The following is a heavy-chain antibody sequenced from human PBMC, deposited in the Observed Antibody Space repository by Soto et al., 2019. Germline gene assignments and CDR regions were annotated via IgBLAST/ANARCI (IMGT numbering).Heavy chain of an antibody. D-gene: IGHD4-4*01. CDR1: GGSISSYY. CDR3: AGLQYTNEDFDY. Sequence: SETLSLTCTVSGGSISSYYWSWIRQPPGKGLEWIGYIYYSGSTNYNPSLKSRVTISVDTSKNQFSLKLSSVTAADTAVYYCAGLQYTNEDFDYWGQGTLVTVSS. V-gene: IGHV4-59*01. J-gene: IGHJ4*02. CDR2: IYYSGST.